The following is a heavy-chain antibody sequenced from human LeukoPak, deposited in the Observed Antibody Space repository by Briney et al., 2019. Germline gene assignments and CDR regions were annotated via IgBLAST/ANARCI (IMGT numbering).Heavy chain of an antibody. CDR1: GFTVSSNY. V-gene: IGHV3-53*01. D-gene: IGHD4-17*01. Sequence: GGSLRLSCAASGFTVSSNYMSWVRQAPGKGLEWVSVIYSGGSTYYADSVKGRFTISRDNSKNTLYLQMNSLRAEDTAVYYCASPFTVTHVGCDAFDIWGQGTMVTVSS. J-gene: IGHJ3*02. CDR2: IYSGGST. CDR3: ASPFTVTHVGCDAFDI.